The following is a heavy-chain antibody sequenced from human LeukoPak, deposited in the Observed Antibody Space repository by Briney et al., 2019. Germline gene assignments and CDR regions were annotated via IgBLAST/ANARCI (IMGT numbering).Heavy chain of an antibody. J-gene: IGHJ4*02. Sequence: GGSLRLSCAASGFTFDDYAMHWVRQAPGKGLEWVSGISWNSGSIGYADSVKGRFTISRDNAKNSLYLQMNSLRAEDTALYYCAKDLMAIAVAGVSPLDYWGQGTLVTVSS. V-gene: IGHV3-9*01. D-gene: IGHD6-19*01. CDR2: ISWNSGSI. CDR3: AKDLMAIAVAGVSPLDY. CDR1: GFTFDDYA.